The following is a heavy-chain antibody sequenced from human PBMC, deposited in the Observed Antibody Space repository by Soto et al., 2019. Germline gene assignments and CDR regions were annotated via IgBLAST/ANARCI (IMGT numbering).Heavy chain of an antibody. D-gene: IGHD3-3*01. V-gene: IGHV4-34*01. CDR1: GGSFGGYY. CDR2: INHSGST. Sequence: LSLPCAVYGGSFGGYYWSWIRQPPGKGLEWIGEINHSGSTNYNPSLKIRVTISVDTSKNQFSLKLSSVTAADTAVYYCARGRNVLRFLEWPLYYFDYWGQGTLVTGSS. CDR3: ARGRNVLRFLEWPLYYFDY. J-gene: IGHJ4*02.